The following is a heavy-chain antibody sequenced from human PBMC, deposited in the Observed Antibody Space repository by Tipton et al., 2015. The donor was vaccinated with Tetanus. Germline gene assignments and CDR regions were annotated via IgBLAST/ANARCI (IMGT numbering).Heavy chain of an antibody. CDR1: GYTFTSYD. CDR2: MNPNSGNT. D-gene: IGHD6-6*01. J-gene: IGHJ4*02. Sequence: QSGPEVKKPGASVKVSCKASGYTFTSYDINWVRQATGQGLEWMGWMNPNSGNTGYAQKFQGRVTMTRNTSISTAYMELSSLRSEDTAVYYCARNRPIAARYYFDYWGQGTLVTVSS. CDR3: ARNRPIAARYYFDY. V-gene: IGHV1-8*01.